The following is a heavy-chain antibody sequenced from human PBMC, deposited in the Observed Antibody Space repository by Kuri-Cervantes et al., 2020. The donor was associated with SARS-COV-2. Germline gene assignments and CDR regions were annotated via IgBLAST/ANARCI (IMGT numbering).Heavy chain of an antibody. J-gene: IGHJ6*03. D-gene: IGHD2-15*01. V-gene: IGHV3-21*01. CDR2: MTGSGSYI. CDR3: ARVAGEGPIDYCYMDV. CDR1: GFTFKSYT. Sequence: GGSRRLSCGASGFTFKSYTMNGVRQAPGKALQWISSMTGSGSYIYYADSVRGRFTISRVDAKNSLYLQMNSLRAEDTAVYFCARVAGEGPIDYCYMDVWGKGTTVTVSS.